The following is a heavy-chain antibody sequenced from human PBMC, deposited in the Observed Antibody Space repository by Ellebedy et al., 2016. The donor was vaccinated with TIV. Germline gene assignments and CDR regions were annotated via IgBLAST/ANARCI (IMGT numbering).Heavy chain of an antibody. CDR3: ARVVPDDAAALLDY. CDR2: IRSYNGNI. Sequence: AASVKVSCKASGYPFPNYGVSWVRQAPGQGLAWVGLIRSYNGNIKYGQKFQGRISLTTDTSMGTAYMELRSLRSDDTGVYFCARVVPDDAAALLDYWGQGTRVTVSS. D-gene: IGHD2-2*01. V-gene: IGHV1-18*04. J-gene: IGHJ4*02. CDR1: GYPFPNYG.